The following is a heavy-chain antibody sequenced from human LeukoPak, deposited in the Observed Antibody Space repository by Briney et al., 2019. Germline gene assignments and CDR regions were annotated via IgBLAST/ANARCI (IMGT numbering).Heavy chain of an antibody. Sequence: GGSLRLSCAASGFTFRTYYMIWVRQAPGKGLEWVSSITSGSTDIYHADSLKGRFTISRDNAKNSLYLQMNSLRAEDTAVYYCARGVRLVAPDYWGQGTLVTVS. CDR3: ARGVRLVAPDY. J-gene: IGHJ4*02. CDR1: GFTFRTYY. CDR2: ITSGSTDI. D-gene: IGHD2-8*02. V-gene: IGHV3-21*01.